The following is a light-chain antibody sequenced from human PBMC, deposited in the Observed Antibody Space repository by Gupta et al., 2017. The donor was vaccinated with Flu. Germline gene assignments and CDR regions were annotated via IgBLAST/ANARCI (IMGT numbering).Light chain of an antibody. Sequence: DIVMTQSPLSLPVTPGEPASISCRSSQSLLHSHGHNDLDWYLQKPGQSPQLLIYLGSNRASGVPDRFSGSGSGTDFTLKISRVEAEDVGVYYCMQALQTPTFGQGTRLEIK. CDR1: QSLLHSHGHND. CDR3: MQALQTPT. V-gene: IGKV2-28*01. J-gene: IGKJ5*01. CDR2: LGS.